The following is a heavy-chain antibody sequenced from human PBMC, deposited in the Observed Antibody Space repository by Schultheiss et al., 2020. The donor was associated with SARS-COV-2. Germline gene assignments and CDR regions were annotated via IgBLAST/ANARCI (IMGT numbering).Heavy chain of an antibody. CDR2: IYYSGST. CDR1: GGSVSSGSYY. Sequence: SETLSLTCTVSGGSVSSGSYYWSWIRQPPGKGLEWIGYIYYSGSTNYNPSLKSRVTISVDTSKNQFSLKLSSVTAADTAVYYCARDFRPYYGMDVWGQGTTVTVSS. J-gene: IGHJ6*02. V-gene: IGHV4-61*01. CDR3: ARDFRPYYGMDV.